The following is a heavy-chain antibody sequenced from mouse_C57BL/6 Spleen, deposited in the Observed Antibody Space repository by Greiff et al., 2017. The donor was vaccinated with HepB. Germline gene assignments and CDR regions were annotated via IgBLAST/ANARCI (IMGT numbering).Heavy chain of an antibody. CDR2: INYDGSST. CDR1: GFTFSDYY. J-gene: IGHJ2*01. Sequence: DVKLVESEGGLVQPGSSMKLSCTASGFTFSDYYMAWVRQVPEKGLEWVANINYDGSSTYYLDSLKSRFIISRDNAKNILYLQMSSLKSEDTATYYCARAYYGSSLDYWGQGTTLTVSS. CDR3: ARAYYGSSLDY. D-gene: IGHD1-1*01. V-gene: IGHV5-16*01.